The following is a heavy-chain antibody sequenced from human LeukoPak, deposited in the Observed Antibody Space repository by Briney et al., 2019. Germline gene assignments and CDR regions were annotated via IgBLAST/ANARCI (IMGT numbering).Heavy chain of an antibody. D-gene: IGHD2-15*01. CDR3: AKGVYCSGGSWNSGYQYGMDV. CDR2: ISYDGNK. Sequence: GGSLRLSCVASGLTFRDDWMTWVRQAPGKGLQWLAVISYDGNKYYADSVKGRFTISRDNSKNTLYLQKNSLRAEDTSVYYCAKGVYCSGGSWNSGYQYGMDVWGKGTTVTVSS. V-gene: IGHV3-30*18. J-gene: IGHJ6*04. CDR1: GLTFRDDW.